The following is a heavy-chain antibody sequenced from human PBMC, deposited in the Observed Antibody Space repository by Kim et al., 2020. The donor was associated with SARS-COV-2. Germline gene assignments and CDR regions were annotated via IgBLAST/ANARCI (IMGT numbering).Heavy chain of an antibody. CDR1: GGSISSSSYY. CDR3: ARRNLIAVAGTTFDY. J-gene: IGHJ4*02. D-gene: IGHD6-19*01. Sequence: SETLSLTCTVSGGSISSSSYYWGWIRQPPGKGLEWIGSIYYSGSTYYNPSLKSRVTISVDTSKNQFSLKLSSVTAADTAVYYCARRNLIAVAGTTFDYWGQGTLVTVSS. CDR2: IYYSGST. V-gene: IGHV4-39*01.